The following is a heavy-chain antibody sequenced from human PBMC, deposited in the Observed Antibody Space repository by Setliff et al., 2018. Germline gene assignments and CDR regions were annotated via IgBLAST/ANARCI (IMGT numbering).Heavy chain of an antibody. CDR2: VFVSGST. Sequence: SETLSLTCTVSGGSISTYYWSWIRRPAGKGPEWIGRVFVSGSTNYNPSLKSRVTMSVDTSKNQFSLKLTSVTAADTAMYYCARDTSSDWAAWFDPWSQGILVTVSS. CDR1: GGSISTYY. D-gene: IGHD6-19*01. CDR3: ARDTSSDWAAWFDP. V-gene: IGHV4-4*07. J-gene: IGHJ5*02.